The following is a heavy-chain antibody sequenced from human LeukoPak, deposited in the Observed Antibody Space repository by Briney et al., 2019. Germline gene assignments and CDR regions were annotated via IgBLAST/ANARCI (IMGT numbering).Heavy chain of an antibody. D-gene: IGHD1-1*01. CDR1: GFTFSSYA. V-gene: IGHV3-23*01. Sequence: PGGSLRLSCAASGFTFSSYAMSWVRQAPGKGLEWVSAISGSGARTFYAGSLKGRFTISRDNSKNTVYLQMNSLRAEDTAVYYCARHFTVGNFDYWGQGTLVTVSS. CDR2: ISGSGART. J-gene: IGHJ4*02. CDR3: ARHFTVGNFDY.